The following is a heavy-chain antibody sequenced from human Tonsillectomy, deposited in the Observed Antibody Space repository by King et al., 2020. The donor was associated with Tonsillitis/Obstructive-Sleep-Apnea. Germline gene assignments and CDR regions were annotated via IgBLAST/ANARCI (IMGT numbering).Heavy chain of an antibody. CDR2: ISSSGSTI. J-gene: IGHJ4*02. CDR3: AGNGDHDSSTFD. V-gene: IGHV3-48*03. D-gene: IGHD6-13*01. Sequence: QLVESGQGLVQPGGSLRLSCAASGFTFSSYEMNWVRQAPGKGLEWVSYISSSGSTIYYADSVKGRFNISRDNAKNSLYLQVNSLRAGDTAVYYCAGNGDHDSSTFDWGQGTPVTVSS. CDR1: GFTFSSYE.